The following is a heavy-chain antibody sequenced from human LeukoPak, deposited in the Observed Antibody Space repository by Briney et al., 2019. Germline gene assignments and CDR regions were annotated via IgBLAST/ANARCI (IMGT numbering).Heavy chain of an antibody. Sequence: PGGSLRLSCAASGFTFSNNLMHWVRRSQGTGLVWVSSIKGDGTVPNYADSVTGRFTISRDNDKNTQYLQMRSLTVKDKDSYHCFREFATGDWGQGTLVTVSS. J-gene: IGHJ4*02. CDR3: FREFATGD. V-gene: IGHV3-74*01. CDR1: GFTFSNNL. D-gene: IGHD1-14*01. CDR2: IKGDGTVP.